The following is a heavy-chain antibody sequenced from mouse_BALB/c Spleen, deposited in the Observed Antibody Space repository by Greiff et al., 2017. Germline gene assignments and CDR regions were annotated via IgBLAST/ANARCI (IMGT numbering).Heavy chain of an antibody. Sequence: QVQLQQSGAELAKPGASVKMSCKASGYTFTSYWMHWVKQRPGQGLEWIGYINPSTGYTEYNQKFKDKATLTADKSSSTAYMQLSSLTSEDSAVYYCARPSYYYGSSPPFAYWGQGTLVTVSA. D-gene: IGHD1-1*01. V-gene: IGHV1-7*01. CDR2: INPSTGYT. CDR1: GYTFTSYW. J-gene: IGHJ3*01. CDR3: ARPSYYYGSSPPFAY.